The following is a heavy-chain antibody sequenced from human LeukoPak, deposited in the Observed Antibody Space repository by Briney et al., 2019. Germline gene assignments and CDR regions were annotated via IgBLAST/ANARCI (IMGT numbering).Heavy chain of an antibody. Sequence: PGGSLRLSCEASGFSMSVYWMSWVRQAPGKGLEWVGNIKQDGSERNYVDSVKGRFTISRDNAKNSLFLQMNGLRAEDTAVYYCARRGGSSSRRSPIDYWGQGTLVTVSS. D-gene: IGHD6-6*01. J-gene: IGHJ4*02. V-gene: IGHV3-7*01. CDR2: IKQDGSER. CDR1: GFSMSVYW. CDR3: ARRGGSSSRRSPIDY.